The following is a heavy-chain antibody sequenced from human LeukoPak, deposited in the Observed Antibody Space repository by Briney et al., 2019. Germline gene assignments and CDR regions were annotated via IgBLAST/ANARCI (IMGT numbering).Heavy chain of an antibody. J-gene: IGHJ4*02. CDR3: ARDGRIYYYDSSGYYDY. CDR2: ISSSGSTI. V-gene: IGHV3-11*01. D-gene: IGHD3-22*01. CDR1: GFTFSDYY. Sequence: GGSLRLSCAASGFTFSDYYMSWIRQAPGKGLEWVSYISSSGSTIYYADSVKGRFTISRDNAKNSLYLQMDSLRAEDTAVYYCARDGRIYYYDSSGYYDYWGQGTLVTVSS.